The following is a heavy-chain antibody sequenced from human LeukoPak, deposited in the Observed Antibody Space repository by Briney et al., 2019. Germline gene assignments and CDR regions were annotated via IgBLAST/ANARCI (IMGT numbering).Heavy chain of an antibody. CDR2: ISGSGGST. J-gene: IGHJ4*02. CDR3: ADGGNPFDY. D-gene: IGHD4-23*01. Sequence: PGGSLRLSCAASGFTFSSYAMSWVRQAPGKGLEWVSAISGSGGSTYYADSVKGRFTISRDNSKNTLYLQMNNLRAEDTAVCYCADGGNPFDYWGQGTLVTVSS. V-gene: IGHV3-23*01. CDR1: GFTFSSYA.